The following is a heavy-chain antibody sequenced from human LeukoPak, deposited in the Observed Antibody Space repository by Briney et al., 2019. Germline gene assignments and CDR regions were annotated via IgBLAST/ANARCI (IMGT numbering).Heavy chain of an antibody. D-gene: IGHD1-26*01. V-gene: IGHV3-66*01. CDR2: IYSGGST. CDR1: GFTVSSNY. CDR3: ARDLSGSADY. J-gene: IGHJ4*02. Sequence: GGSLRLSCAASGFTVSSNYMSWVRQAPGKGLEWVSVIYSGGSTYYADSVKGRFTISRDNSKNTLYLQMNSLRAEDTAVNYCARDLSGSADYWGQGTLVTVSS.